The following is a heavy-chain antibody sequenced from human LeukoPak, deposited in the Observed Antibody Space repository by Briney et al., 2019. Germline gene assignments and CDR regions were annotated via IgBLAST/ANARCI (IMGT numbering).Heavy chain of an antibody. CDR2: ISGSGGSI. D-gene: IGHD3-9*01. J-gene: IGHJ4*02. Sequence: PGGSLRLSCAASGLTFSSYAMSWVRQAPGKGLEWVSAISGSGGSIYYADSVKGRFTISRDNSKNTLYLQMNSLRAEDTAVYYCAKGDYDILTGYPLGFDYWGQGTLVTVSS. CDR1: GLTFSSYA. CDR3: AKGDYDILTGYPLGFDY. V-gene: IGHV3-23*01.